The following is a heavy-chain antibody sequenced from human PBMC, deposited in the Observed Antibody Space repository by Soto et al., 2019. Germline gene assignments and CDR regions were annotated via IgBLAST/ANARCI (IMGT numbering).Heavy chain of an antibody. V-gene: IGHV3-30*18. CDR1: GFTFSSYG. CDR2: ISYDGSNK. CDR3: ANAGIAARWGIDY. D-gene: IGHD6-13*01. Sequence: GGSLRLSCAASGFTFSSYGMHWVRQAPGKGLEWVAVISYDGSNKYYADSVKGRFTISRDNSKNTLYLQMNSLRAEDTAVYYCANAGIAARWGIDYWGQGTLVTVSS. J-gene: IGHJ4*02.